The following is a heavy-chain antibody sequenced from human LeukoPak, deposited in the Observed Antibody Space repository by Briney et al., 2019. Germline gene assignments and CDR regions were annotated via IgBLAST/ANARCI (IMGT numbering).Heavy chain of an antibody. CDR2: ISSSSSYI. CDR1: GFTFSSYS. J-gene: IGHJ5*02. CDR3: AKSGVVVAALERGVASWFDR. V-gene: IGHV3-21*01. D-gene: IGHD2-15*01. Sequence: PGGSLRLSCAASGFTFSSYSMNWVRQAPGKGLEWVSSISSSSSYIYYADSVKGRFTISRDNAKNSVYLQMNSLRAEDTAVYYCAKSGVVVAALERGVASWFDRWGQGTRVTVSS.